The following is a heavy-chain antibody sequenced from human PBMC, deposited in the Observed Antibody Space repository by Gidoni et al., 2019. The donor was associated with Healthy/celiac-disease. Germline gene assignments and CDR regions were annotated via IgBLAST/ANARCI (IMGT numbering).Heavy chain of an antibody. CDR3: VTRGTIQLWTYYYYGMDV. CDR1: GFTFSSSA. Sequence: EVQLVESGGGLVQPGGSLRLSCSASGFTFSSSAMHWVRQAPGKGLEYVSAISSNGGSTYYADSVKGRFTISRDNSKNTLYLQMSSLRAEDTAVYYCVTRGTIQLWTYYYYGMDVWGQGTTVTVSS. CDR2: ISSNGGST. D-gene: IGHD5-18*01. V-gene: IGHV3-64D*08. J-gene: IGHJ6*02.